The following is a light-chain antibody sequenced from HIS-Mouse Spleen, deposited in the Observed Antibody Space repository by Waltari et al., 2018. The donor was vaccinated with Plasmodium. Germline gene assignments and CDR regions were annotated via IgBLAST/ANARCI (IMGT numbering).Light chain of an antibody. J-gene: IGLJ2*01. CDR1: NIDVGGYNY. Sequence: QSALTQPPSASGSPGQSVTISCTGTNIDVGGYNYVSWHQQHPGKAPKLMIYEVSKRPSGVPDRFSGSKSGNTASLTVSGLQAEDEADYYCSSYAGSNNLVFGGGTKLTVL. V-gene: IGLV2-8*01. CDR2: EVS. CDR3: SSYAGSNNLV.